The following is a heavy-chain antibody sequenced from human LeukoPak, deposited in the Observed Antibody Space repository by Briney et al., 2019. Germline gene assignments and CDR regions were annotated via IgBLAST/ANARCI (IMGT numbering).Heavy chain of an antibody. D-gene: IGHD6-13*01. CDR2: IYHSGST. Sequence: SETLSLTCTVSGGSISSGSYYWGWIRQPPGKGLEWIGSIYHSGSTYYNPSLKSRVTISVDTSKNQFSLKLSSVTAADTAVYYCARAGGQQLVDYWGQGTLVTVSS. CDR3: ARAGGQQLVDY. V-gene: IGHV4-39*07. CDR1: GGSISSGSYY. J-gene: IGHJ4*02.